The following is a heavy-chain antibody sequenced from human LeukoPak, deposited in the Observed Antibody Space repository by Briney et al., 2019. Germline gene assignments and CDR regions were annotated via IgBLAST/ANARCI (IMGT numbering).Heavy chain of an antibody. V-gene: IGHV1-69*04. CDR1: GGTFSSYA. Sequence: SVKVSCKASGGTFSSYAISWVRQAPGQGLEWMGRINPIFGIANYAQKFQGRVTITADKSTSTAYMELSSLRSEDTAVYYCAREPEGVSFDYWGQGTLVTVSS. D-gene: IGHD2-21*01. CDR2: INPIFGIA. CDR3: AREPEGVSFDY. J-gene: IGHJ4*02.